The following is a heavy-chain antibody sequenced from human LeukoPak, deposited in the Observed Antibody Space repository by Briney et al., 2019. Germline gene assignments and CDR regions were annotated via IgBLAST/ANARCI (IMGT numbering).Heavy chain of an antibody. CDR2: INPNSGGT. CDR3: ALTTYGDYVRR. CDR1: GYTFSDFF. J-gene: IGHJ4*02. V-gene: IGHV1-2*06. Sequence: ASVKVSCKTSGYTFSDFFVHWVRQAPGQGLEWMGRINPNSGGTNYAQKFQGRVTMTRDTSISTAYMELSRLRSDDTAVYYCALTTYGDYVRRWGQGTLVTVSS. D-gene: IGHD4-17*01.